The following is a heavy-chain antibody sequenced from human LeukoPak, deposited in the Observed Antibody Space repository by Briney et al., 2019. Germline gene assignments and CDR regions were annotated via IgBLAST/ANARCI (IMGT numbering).Heavy chain of an antibody. CDR2: MNPNSGNT. D-gene: IGHD4-23*01. CDR1: GYTFTSYG. Sequence: ASVKVSCKASGYTFTSYGISWVRQAPGQGLEWMGWMNPNSGNTGYAQKFQGRVTMTRNTSISTAYMELSSLRSEDTAVYYCARGPKSYGGNERVDYWGQGTLVTVSS. V-gene: IGHV1-8*02. CDR3: ARGPKSYGGNERVDY. J-gene: IGHJ4*02.